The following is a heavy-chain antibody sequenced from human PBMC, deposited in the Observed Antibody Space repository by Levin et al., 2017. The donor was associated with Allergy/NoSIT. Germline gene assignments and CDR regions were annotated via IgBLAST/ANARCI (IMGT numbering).Heavy chain of an antibody. J-gene: IGHJ5*02. CDR2: INPNRGHT. V-gene: IGHV1-2*02. Sequence: ASVKVSCKASGYTFSGHYMHWVRQAPGQGLEWMGWINPNRGHTNYAQQFQGRVTMTRDMSITTAYMELSRLRSDDTAVYYCARDQGNWFDPWGQGTLVTVSS. CDR1: GYTFSGHY. CDR3: ARDQGNWFDP.